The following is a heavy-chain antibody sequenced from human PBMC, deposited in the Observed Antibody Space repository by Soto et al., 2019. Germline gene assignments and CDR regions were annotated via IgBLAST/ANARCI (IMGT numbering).Heavy chain of an antibody. CDR3: ASVLTTGTTTSYGMDV. CDR2: IYPGDSVT. Sequence: PGESLNISCKGSGYSFTSYWIGWVRQMPGKGLEWMGIIYPGDSVTRYSPSFQGQVTISADKSISTAYLQWSSLKASDTAMYYCASVLTTGTTTSYGMDVWGQGTTVTVSS. CDR1: GYSFTSYW. V-gene: IGHV5-51*01. D-gene: IGHD1-1*01. J-gene: IGHJ6*02.